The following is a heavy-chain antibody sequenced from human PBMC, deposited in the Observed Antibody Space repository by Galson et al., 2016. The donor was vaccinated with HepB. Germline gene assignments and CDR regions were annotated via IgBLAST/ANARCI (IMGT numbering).Heavy chain of an antibody. CDR1: GGSLTTYY. CDR3: ARHKVSATEGGFDA. V-gene: IGHV4-59*01. CDR2: VSDSGST. J-gene: IGHJ5*02. D-gene: IGHD6-13*01. Sequence: EPLSLTCSISGGSLTTYYLNWIRQPPGKGLEWVGNVSDSGSTSYNPSPESRVTISIDTYNKQFSLKLTSVTAADTAVYYCARHKVSATEGGFDAWGQGTLVTVSS.